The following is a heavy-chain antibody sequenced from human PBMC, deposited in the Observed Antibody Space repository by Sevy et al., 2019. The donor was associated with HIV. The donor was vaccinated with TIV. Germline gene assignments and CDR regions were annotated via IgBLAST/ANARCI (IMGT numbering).Heavy chain of an antibody. J-gene: IGHJ6*02. CDR3: ARDPQPLPRYYGMDV. V-gene: IGHV1-46*01. CDR2: INPSIGST. CDR1: GYTFTTYY. D-gene: IGHD2-2*01. Sequence: ASVKVSCKASGYTFTTYYIHWVRQAPGHGLEWMGIINPSIGSTTYAQKFQGRVTITRDTSTSTVYMELSSLRSEDTAVYYCARDPQPLPRYYGMDVWGQGTTVTVSS.